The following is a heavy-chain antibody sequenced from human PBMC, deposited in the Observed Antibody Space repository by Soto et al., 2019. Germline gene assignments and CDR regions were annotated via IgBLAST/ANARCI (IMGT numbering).Heavy chain of an antibody. CDR1: GFTFSSYG. CDR3: ARDGLPHYYYYYMDV. J-gene: IGHJ6*03. D-gene: IGHD2-2*01. Sequence: GGSLRLSCAASGFTFSSYGMHWVRQAPGKGLEWVAVIWYDGSNKYYADSVKGRFTISRDNSKNTLYLQMNSLRAEDTAVYYCARDGLPHYYYYYMDVWGKGTTVTVSS. V-gene: IGHV3-33*01. CDR2: IWYDGSNK.